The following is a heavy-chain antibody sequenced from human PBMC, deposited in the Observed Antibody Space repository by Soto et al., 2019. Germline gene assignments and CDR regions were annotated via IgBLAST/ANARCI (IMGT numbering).Heavy chain of an antibody. CDR3: ARDRVPQLGYYGMDV. J-gene: IGHJ6*02. Sequence: EVQLVESGGGIVQPGGSLRLSCAASGFIFNSYWMHWVRQAPAKGLVWVSRINTDESSRSYADSVKGRFTISRDNAKNTLYLQMNSLRAEDTAVYFCARDRVPQLGYYGMDVWGQGTTVTVSS. D-gene: IGHD2-2*01. V-gene: IGHV3-74*01. CDR2: INTDESSR. CDR1: GFIFNSYW.